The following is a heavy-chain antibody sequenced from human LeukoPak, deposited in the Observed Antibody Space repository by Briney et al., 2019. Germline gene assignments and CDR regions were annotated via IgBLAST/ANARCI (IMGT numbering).Heavy chain of an antibody. D-gene: IGHD3-22*01. V-gene: IGHV1-69*13. CDR3: ARGGGEINYYDSSGYSYDAFDI. CDR2: IIPIFGTA. Sequence: RASVKVSCKASGGTFSSYAISWVRQAPGQGLEWMGGIIPIFGTANYAQKFQGRVTITADESTSTAYMELSSLRSEDTAVYYCARGGGEINYYDSSGYSYDAFDIWGQGTMVTVTS. J-gene: IGHJ3*02. CDR1: GGTFSSYA.